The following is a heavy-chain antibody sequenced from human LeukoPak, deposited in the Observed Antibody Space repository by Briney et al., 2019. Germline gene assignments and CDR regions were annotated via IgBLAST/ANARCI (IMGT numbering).Heavy chain of an antibody. V-gene: IGHV3-74*01. Sequence: GGSLRLSCAASGFXFSTYWIHWVRQAPGKGLLWVSRINDDGSITSYTDSVKGRFTISRDNAKNALYLQMNSLRAEDTAVYYCARDREQQPTYDYWGQGTLVTVSS. CDR3: ARDREQQPTYDY. CDR1: GFXFSTYW. D-gene: IGHD6-13*01. J-gene: IGHJ4*02. CDR2: INDDGSIT.